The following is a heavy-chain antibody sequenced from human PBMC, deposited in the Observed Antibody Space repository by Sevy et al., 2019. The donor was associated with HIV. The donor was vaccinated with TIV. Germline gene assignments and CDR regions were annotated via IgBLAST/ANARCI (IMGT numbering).Heavy chain of an antibody. CDR3: ARHCSGTSCSHAFDI. CDR2: INHSGST. Sequence: SETLSLTCSVYGGSFSGYYWSWIRQPPGKGLEWIGEINHSGSTNYNPSLKSRVTISVDTSKNQFSLKLGSVTAADTALYYCARHCSGTSCSHAFDIWGQGTMVTVSS. V-gene: IGHV4-34*01. J-gene: IGHJ3*02. D-gene: IGHD2-2*01. CDR1: GGSFSGYY.